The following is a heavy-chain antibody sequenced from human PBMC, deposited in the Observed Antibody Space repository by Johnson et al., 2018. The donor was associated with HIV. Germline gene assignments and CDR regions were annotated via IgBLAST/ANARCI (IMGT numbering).Heavy chain of an antibody. Sequence: HVQLVESGGGVVQPGRSLRLSCAASGFTFSDYYMSWIRQAPGKGLEWVSYISSSGSTIYYADSVKGRFTISRDNAKNSLYLQMNSLRAEDTAVYYCAREGDYGGFFDAFDIWGQGTMVTVSS. CDR3: AREGDYGGFFDAFDI. V-gene: IGHV3-11*04. CDR2: ISSSGSTI. J-gene: IGHJ3*02. CDR1: GFTFSDYY. D-gene: IGHD4-23*01.